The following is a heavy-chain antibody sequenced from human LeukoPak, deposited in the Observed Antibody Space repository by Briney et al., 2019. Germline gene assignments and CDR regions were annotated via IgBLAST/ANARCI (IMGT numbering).Heavy chain of an antibody. V-gene: IGHV4-59*01. CDR3: ARDNWNYGSSMDV. CDR1: GGSISSYY. D-gene: IGHD1-7*01. CDR2: IYYSGST. Sequence: SETLSLTCTVSGGSISSYYWSWIRQPPGKGLEWIGYIYYSGSTNYNPSLKSRVTISVDTSKNQFSLKLSSMTAADTAVYYCARDNWNYGSSMDVWGQGTTVTVSS. J-gene: IGHJ6*02.